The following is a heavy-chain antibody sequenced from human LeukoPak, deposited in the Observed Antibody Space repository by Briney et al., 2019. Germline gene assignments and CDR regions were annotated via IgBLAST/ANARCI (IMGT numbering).Heavy chain of an antibody. J-gene: IGHJ5*02. CDR2: ISGSGGST. Sequence: GGSLRLSCAASGFTFSSYAMSWVRQAPGKGLEWVSAISGSGGSTYYADSVKGRFTISRDNSKNTLYLQMNSLRAEDTAVYYCARALGAHISMIAVGVTRGNWFDPWGQGTLVTVSS. CDR3: ARALGAHISMIAVGVTRGNWFDP. CDR1: GFTFSSYA. V-gene: IGHV3-23*01. D-gene: IGHD3-22*01.